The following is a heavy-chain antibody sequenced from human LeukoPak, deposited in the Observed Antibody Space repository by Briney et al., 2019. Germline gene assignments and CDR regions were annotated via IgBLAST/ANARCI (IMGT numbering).Heavy chain of an antibody. CDR3: NVFWSGYPVRFDY. V-gene: IGHV4-59*08. CDR1: GGSISSYY. J-gene: IGHJ4*02. Sequence: SETLSLTCTVSGGSISSYYWSWIRQPPGKGLEWIGYIYYSGSTNYNPSLKSRVTISVDTSKNQFSLKLSSVTAADTAVYYCNVFWSGYPVRFDYWGQGTLVTVSS. D-gene: IGHD3-3*01. CDR2: IYYSGST.